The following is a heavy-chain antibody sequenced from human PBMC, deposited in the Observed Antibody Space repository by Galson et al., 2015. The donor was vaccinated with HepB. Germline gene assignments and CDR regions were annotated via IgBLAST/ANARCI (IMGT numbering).Heavy chain of an antibody. V-gene: IGHV3-23*01. D-gene: IGHD1-26*01. CDR3: VRDSSHGSQESYYYHMDV. Sequence: SLRLSCAASGFIFSSHAMSWVRQAPGKGLEWVSTIGGSGGRTYYADSVKGRFIISRDNSKNTLYLQMNSLRAEDTAVYHCVRDSSHGSQESYYYHMDVWGKGTTVTVSS. CDR1: GFIFSSHA. J-gene: IGHJ6*03. CDR2: IGGSGGRT.